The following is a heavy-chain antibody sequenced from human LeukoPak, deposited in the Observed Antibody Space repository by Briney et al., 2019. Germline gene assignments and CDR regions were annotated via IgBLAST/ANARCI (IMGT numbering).Heavy chain of an antibody. CDR2: IYCSGKT. D-gene: IGHD2-2*01. J-gene: IGHJ4*02. CDR3: ARVDLAYCSSTSCSFFDY. CDR1: GGSISSASYF. Sequence: SETLSLTCTVSGGSISSASYFWGWIRQPPGKGLEWIGSIYCSGKTYYNPSLKSRVTISVDTSKNQFSLRLSSVIAADTAVYYCARVDLAYCSSTSCSFFDYWGQGTLVTVSS. V-gene: IGHV4-39*07.